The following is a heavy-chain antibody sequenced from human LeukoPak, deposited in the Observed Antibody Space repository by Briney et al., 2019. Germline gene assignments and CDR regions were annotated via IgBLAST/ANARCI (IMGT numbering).Heavy chain of an antibody. CDR3: VRGGIRVSGIDAFDI. J-gene: IGHJ3*02. V-gene: IGHV3-13*01. CDR2: TGIADDT. D-gene: IGHD5/OR15-5a*01. CDR1: GFTYSNYD. Sequence: GGSLRLSCAASGFTYSNYDMHWVRQGPGGGLEWVSATGIADDTHYADSVKGRFTISRENARNSLYLQINSLRDGDTAVYYCVRGGIRVSGIDAFDIWGQGTVVTVSS.